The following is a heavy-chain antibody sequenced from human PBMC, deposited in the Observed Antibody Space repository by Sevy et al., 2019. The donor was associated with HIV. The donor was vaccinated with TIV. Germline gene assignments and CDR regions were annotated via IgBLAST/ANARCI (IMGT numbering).Heavy chain of an antibody. Sequence: GGSLRLSCAASGFTCSNHGMHWVRQAPGKGLEWVAFIRYDGSNEYYGDSVKGRFTKSRNNSKNTLYLQMNSLRPEDKAVYYCAKDRNVLLVVYAIPFDVFDIWGQGTMVTVSS. CDR1: GFTCSNHG. D-gene: IGHD2-8*02. J-gene: IGHJ3*02. CDR2: IRYDGSNE. V-gene: IGHV3-30*02. CDR3: AKDRNVLLVVYAIPFDVFDI.